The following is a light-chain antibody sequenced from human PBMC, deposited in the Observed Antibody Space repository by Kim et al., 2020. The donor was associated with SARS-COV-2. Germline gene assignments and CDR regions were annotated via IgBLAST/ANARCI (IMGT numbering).Light chain of an antibody. V-gene: IGKV1-16*02. Sequence: ASVGDRVTITRRASMGISNNLAWLQQKPGKAATALICAASSLQSGVPAKFSGSGSGTDFTLTISSLQPEDFATDDCKQYHSYPLTFGGGTKVDIK. CDR1: MGISNN. CDR2: AAS. J-gene: IGKJ4*01. CDR3: KQYHSYPLT.